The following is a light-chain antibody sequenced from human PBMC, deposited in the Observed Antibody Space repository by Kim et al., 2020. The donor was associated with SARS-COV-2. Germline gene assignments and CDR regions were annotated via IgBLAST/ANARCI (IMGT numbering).Light chain of an antibody. Sequence: VTPTQRASISCSGDNLGEKFVFQYQQKHAPSPVLFINHDNTRPSWIPVRFSSSNSGTTATLTIRGTQAMDEADYYCQAWDSSTGVFGGGTQLTVL. CDR2: HDN. CDR1: NLGEKF. CDR3: QAWDSSTGV. V-gene: IGLV3-1*01. J-gene: IGLJ3*02.